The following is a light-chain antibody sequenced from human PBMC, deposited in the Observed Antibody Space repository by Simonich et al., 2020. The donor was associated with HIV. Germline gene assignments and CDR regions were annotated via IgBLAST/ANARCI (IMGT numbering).Light chain of an antibody. V-gene: IGLV2-14*03. J-gene: IGLJ3*02. Sequence: QSALTQPASVSGSPGQSITISCIGTSSDFGTYNYVSWYQHHPGKAPKHIIFNVTERPSGASIRFSGSKSGNTASLTISGLQAEDEADFYCSSYTSSSTWVFGGGTKVTVL. CDR3: SSYTSSSTWV. CDR2: NVT. CDR1: SSDFGTYNY.